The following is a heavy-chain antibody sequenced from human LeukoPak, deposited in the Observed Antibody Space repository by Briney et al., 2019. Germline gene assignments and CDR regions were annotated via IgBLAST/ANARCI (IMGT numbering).Heavy chain of an antibody. CDR2: INPNSGDA. Sequence: ASVKVSCKASGYTFTGYFMHWVRQAPGQGLEWMGWINPNSGDANYAQKFQGRVTMTRDTSISTAYMELSRLRSDDTAVYYCARFQTYYYDSSGYYHFDYWGQGTLVTVSS. CDR3: ARFQTYYYDSSGYYHFDY. D-gene: IGHD3-22*01. CDR1: GYTFTGYF. J-gene: IGHJ4*02. V-gene: IGHV1-2*02.